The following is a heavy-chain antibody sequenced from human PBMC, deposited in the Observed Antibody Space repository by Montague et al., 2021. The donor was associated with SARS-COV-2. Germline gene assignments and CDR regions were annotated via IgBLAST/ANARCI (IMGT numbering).Heavy chain of an antibody. CDR1: GDSISSSTYY. CDR2: LFYNGAT. V-gene: IGHV4-39*01. Sequence: SETLSLTCTVAGDSISSSTYYWGWVRQPTGKGREWIGSLFYNGATHHNPSLKTPITISADTSKNQFSLKPNSATAADAAVYYCARWRLRNRCDVWGQGTPVTASA. D-gene: IGHD1-14*01. CDR3: ARWRLRNRCDV. J-gene: IGHJ4*02.